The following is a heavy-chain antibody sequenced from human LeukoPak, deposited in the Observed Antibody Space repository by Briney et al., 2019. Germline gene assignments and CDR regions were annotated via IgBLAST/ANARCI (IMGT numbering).Heavy chain of an antibody. CDR3: AKSGGVLAIAAAGTVFDY. Sequence: GASVKVSCKASGGTFSSYAISWVRQAPGQGLEWMGRIIPILGIANYAQKFQGRVTITADKSTSTAYMELSSLRSEDTAVYYCAKSGGVLAIAAAGTVFDYWGQGTLVTVSS. J-gene: IGHJ4*02. CDR1: GGTFSSYA. V-gene: IGHV1-69*04. CDR2: IIPILGIA. D-gene: IGHD6-13*01.